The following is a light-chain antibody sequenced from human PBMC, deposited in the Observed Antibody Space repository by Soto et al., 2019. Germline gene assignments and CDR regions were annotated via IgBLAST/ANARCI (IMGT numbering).Light chain of an antibody. V-gene: IGKV2-30*01. Sequence: DVVMTQSPLSLPVTLGQPASISCRSSHSLEYKDANTYLNWIQERPGQSPRRLISKVSNRDSGVXDXCSGSGSGTDFTLKISRVEAEDVGVYYCMQGTHWPYTFGQGTKLEIK. CDR2: KVS. CDR3: MQGTHWPYT. CDR1: HSLEYKDANTY. J-gene: IGKJ2*01.